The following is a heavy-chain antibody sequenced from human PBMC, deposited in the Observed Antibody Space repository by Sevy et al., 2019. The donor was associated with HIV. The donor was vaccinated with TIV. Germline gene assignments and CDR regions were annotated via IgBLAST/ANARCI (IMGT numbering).Heavy chain of an antibody. CDR1: GYTFTSYG. CDR3: ARDTPEGNFGVVRTVYYYYYGMDV. V-gene: IGHV1-18*01. D-gene: IGHD3-3*01. J-gene: IGHJ6*02. CDR2: ISAYNGNT. Sequence: ASVKVSCKASGYTFTSYGISWVRQAPGQGLEWMGWISAYNGNTNYAQKLQGRVTMTTDTSKSTAYMELRSLRSDDTGVYYCARDTPEGNFGVVRTVYYYYYGMDVWGQGTTVTVSS.